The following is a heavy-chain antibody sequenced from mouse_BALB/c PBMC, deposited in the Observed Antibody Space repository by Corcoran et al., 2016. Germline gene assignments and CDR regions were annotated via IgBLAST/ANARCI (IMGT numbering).Heavy chain of an antibody. V-gene: IGHV9-1*02. Sequence: QIQLVQSGPELKKPGETVKISCKASGYTFTNYGMNWVKQAPGKGLKWMGWINTYTGEPTYADDFKGRFAFSLETSASTAYLQINNPKNEDMATYFCANYYGSSYCDYWGQGTTLTVSS. CDR2: INTYTGEP. CDR3: ANYYGSSYCDY. CDR1: GYTFTNYG. D-gene: IGHD1-1*01. J-gene: IGHJ2*01.